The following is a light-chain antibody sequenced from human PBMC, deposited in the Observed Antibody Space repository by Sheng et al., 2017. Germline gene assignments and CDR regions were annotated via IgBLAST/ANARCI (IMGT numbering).Light chain of an antibody. Sequence: SYELTQPPSVSVSPGQTARITCSGDALPKQYAYWYQQKPAQAPVLVIYKDTVRPSGIPERFSGSSSGTTVTLVISGVQAEDEADYYCQSADSTGSYVFG. CDR2: KDT. J-gene: IGLJ1*01. V-gene: IGLV3-25*03. CDR3: QSADSTGSYV. CDR1: ALPKQY.